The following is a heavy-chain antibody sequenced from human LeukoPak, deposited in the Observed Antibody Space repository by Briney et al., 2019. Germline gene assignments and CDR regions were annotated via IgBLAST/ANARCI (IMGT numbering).Heavy chain of an antibody. J-gene: IGHJ4*02. CDR1: GGSISGNY. CDR2: IHYSGST. V-gene: IGHV4-59*08. D-gene: IGHD3-10*01. CDR3: ARHLDYYGSGSYEY. Sequence: PSETLSLTCSVSGGSISGNYWSWIRQPPGKGPEWIGYIHYSGSTDYNPSLKSRLTMSVDTSKNQFSLKLRSVTAADTAVYYCARHLDYYGSGSYEYWGQGTLVTVSS.